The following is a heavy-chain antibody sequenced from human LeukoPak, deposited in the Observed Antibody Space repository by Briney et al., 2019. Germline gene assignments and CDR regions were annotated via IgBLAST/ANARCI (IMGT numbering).Heavy chain of an antibody. CDR3: ARNQLWIDTTGCYYFDL. D-gene: IGHD4/OR15-4a*01. Sequence: SETLSLTCTVSGGSISSRSHYWGWIRQSPGKGLEWIGSFDHGGSTFHNPSLKNRVTISVDSSKNQFSLKLSSVTAADTAVYYCARNQLWIDTTGCYYFDLWGQGTLVTVSS. V-gene: IGHV4-39*01. CDR2: FDHGGST. J-gene: IGHJ4*02. CDR1: GGSISSRSHY.